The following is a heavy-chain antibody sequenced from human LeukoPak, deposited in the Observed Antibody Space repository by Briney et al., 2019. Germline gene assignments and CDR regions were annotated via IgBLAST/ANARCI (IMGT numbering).Heavy chain of an antibody. J-gene: IGHJ4*02. D-gene: IGHD6-25*01. Sequence: GGSLRLSCAASGFTFSDYYMSWIRQAPGKGLEWVSYISSSSSYTNYADSVKGRFTISRDNSKNTLYLQMNSLRAEDTAVYYCARPGYSTGAFDYWGQGTLVTVSS. V-gene: IGHV3-11*03. CDR2: ISSSSSYT. CDR1: GFTFSDYY. CDR3: ARPGYSTGAFDY.